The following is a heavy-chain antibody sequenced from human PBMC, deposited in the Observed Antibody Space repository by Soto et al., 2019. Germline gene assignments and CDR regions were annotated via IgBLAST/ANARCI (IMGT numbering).Heavy chain of an antibody. J-gene: IGHJ5*02. V-gene: IGHV4-39*01. CDR2: IYYSGST. Sequence: SETLSLTCTVSGGSISSSSYYWGWIRQPPGKGLEWIGSIYYSGSTYYNPSLKSRVTISVDTSKNQFSLKLGSVTAADTAVYYCARHPRPDEGGHSFDPWGQGTLVTVSS. CDR1: GGSISSSSYY. CDR3: ARHPRPDEGGHSFDP. D-gene: IGHD3-16*01.